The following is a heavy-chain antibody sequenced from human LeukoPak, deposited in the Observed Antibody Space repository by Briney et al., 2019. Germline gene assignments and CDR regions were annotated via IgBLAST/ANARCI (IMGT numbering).Heavy chain of an antibody. V-gene: IGHV3-23*01. CDR1: GFTFSSYA. CDR2: ISSTGGTT. Sequence: GGSLRLSCEASGFTFSSYAMSWVRPAPRKGLEWVSLISSTGGTTYYADSVKGRFTISRDNSENTLYLQMNRLRAEDTAVYYCSTSRPLQSFDCWGQGTLVTVSS. D-gene: IGHD4-11*01. J-gene: IGHJ4*02. CDR3: STSRPLQSFDC.